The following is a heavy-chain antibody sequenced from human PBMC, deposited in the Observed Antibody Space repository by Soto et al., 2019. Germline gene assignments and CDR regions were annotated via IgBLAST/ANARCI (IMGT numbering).Heavy chain of an antibody. CDR2: INHRGST. V-gene: IGHV4-34*01. J-gene: IGHJ4*02. D-gene: IGHD5-18*01. CDR3: ARGGTFMVTRAVDY. CDR1: GGSGCHLS. Sequence: LSLNRRVGGGSGCHLSWNCIQKTRGKGLEWIGEINHRGSTNYNPSLKSRVTLSVDTSKNQFSLNLNSVTAADTAVYYCARGGTFMVTRAVDYCGQGTLVTVSS.